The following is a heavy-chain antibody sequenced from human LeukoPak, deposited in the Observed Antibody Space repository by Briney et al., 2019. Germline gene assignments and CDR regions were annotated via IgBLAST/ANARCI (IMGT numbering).Heavy chain of an antibody. Sequence: ASVKVSCKASGYTFTGYYMHWVRQAPGQGLEWMGWINPNSGGTNYAQKFQGRVTITADKSTSTAYMELSSLRSEDTAVYYCARDTGYSSGWTSPWDYYYGMDVWGQGTTVTVSS. CDR1: GYTFTGYY. J-gene: IGHJ6*02. CDR2: INPNSGGT. D-gene: IGHD6-19*01. CDR3: ARDTGYSSGWTSPWDYYYGMDV. V-gene: IGHV1-2*02.